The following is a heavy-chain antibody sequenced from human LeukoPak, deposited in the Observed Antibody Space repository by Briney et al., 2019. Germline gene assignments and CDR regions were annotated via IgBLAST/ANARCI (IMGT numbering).Heavy chain of an antibody. CDR1: GFTFSNAW. V-gene: IGHV3-15*01. CDR2: IKSKTDGGTT. Sequence: GGSLRLSCAASGFTFSNAWMSWVRQAPGKGLEWVGRIKSKTDGGTTDYAAPVKGRFTISRDDSKNTLDLQMNSLKTEDTAVYYCTTATPLGHSYGHWRQGTLVAVCS. CDR3: TTATPLGHSYGH. J-gene: IGHJ4*02. D-gene: IGHD5-18*01.